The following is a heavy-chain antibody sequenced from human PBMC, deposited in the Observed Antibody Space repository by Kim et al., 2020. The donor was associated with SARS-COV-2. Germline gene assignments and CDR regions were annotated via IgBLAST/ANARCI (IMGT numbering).Heavy chain of an antibody. D-gene: IGHD6-19*01. CDR3: ARAVAGTGRYFDY. V-gene: IGHV1-3*01. Sequence: YSQKFQGRVTITRDTSASTAYMELSSLRSEDTAVDYCARAVAGTGRYFDYWGQGTLVTVSS. J-gene: IGHJ4*02.